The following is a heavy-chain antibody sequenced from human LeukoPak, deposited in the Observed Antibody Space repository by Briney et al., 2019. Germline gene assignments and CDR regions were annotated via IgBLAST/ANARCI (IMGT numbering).Heavy chain of an antibody. Sequence: PGGSLRLSCAASGFSFSSYWMSWVRQAPGKGLEWVANIKQDGSAISYVDSVEGRFTTSRDNAKNSLYLQMNSLRAEDTAVYYCARNRGAGGGYFDYWGQGALVTVSS. CDR2: IKQDGSAI. J-gene: IGHJ4*02. D-gene: IGHD3-16*01. V-gene: IGHV3-7*05. CDR3: ARNRGAGGGYFDY. CDR1: GFSFSSYW.